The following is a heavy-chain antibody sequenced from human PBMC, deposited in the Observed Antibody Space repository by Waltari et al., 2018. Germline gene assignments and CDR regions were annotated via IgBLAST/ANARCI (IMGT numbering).Heavy chain of an antibody. Sequence: QVQLQQWGAGLLKPSETLSLTCAVYGGSFSGYYWSWIRQPPGKGLEWIGEINHSGSTNYNPSLKSRVTISVDTSKNQFSLKLSSVTAADTTVYYCARLPRVATTYYYYYMDVWGKGTTVTISS. D-gene: IGHD5-12*01. CDR3: ARLPRVATTYYYYYMDV. CDR2: INHSGST. CDR1: GGSFSGYY. V-gene: IGHV4-34*01. J-gene: IGHJ6*03.